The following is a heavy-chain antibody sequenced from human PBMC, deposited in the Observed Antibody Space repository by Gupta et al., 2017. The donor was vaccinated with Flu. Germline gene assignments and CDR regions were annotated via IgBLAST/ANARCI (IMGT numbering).Heavy chain of an antibody. J-gene: IGHJ4*02. Sequence: QVQLQQWGAGLLKPSETLSLTCAVYGGSFSGYYWSWIRQPPGKGLEWIGEINQSGSTNYNPSLKSRVNISVDTSKNQFSLKLSSVTAADTAVYYCARGRNARGDYWGQGTLVTVSS. CDR1: GGSFSGYY. CDR3: ARGRNARGDY. D-gene: IGHD1-1*01. V-gene: IGHV4-34*01. CDR2: INQSGST.